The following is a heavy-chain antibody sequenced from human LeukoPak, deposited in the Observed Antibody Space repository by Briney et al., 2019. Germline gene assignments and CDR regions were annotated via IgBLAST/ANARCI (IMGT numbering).Heavy chain of an antibody. CDR2: IKQDGSEK. Sequence: PGGSLRLSCAASGFTFSSYWMSWVRQAPGKGLEWVANIKQDGSEKYYVDSVKGRFTISRDNSKNTLYLQMNSLRVEDTAVHYCARGDWGMYYFDYWGQGTLVTVSS. V-gene: IGHV3-7*01. J-gene: IGHJ4*02. CDR1: GFTFSSYW. D-gene: IGHD7-27*01. CDR3: ARGDWGMYYFDY.